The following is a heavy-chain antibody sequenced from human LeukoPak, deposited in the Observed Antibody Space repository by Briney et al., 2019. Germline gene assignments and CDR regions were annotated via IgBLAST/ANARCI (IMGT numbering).Heavy chain of an antibody. Sequence: GGSLRLSCAASGFTFSSYGMHWVRQAPGKGLEWVAVISYDGSNKYYADSVKGRFTISRDNSKNTLYLQMNSLRAEDTAVYYCAKAAMVRGHFSLDVWGKGTTVTVSS. CDR3: AKAAMVRGHFSLDV. CDR1: GFTFSSYG. D-gene: IGHD3-10*01. CDR2: ISYDGSNK. J-gene: IGHJ6*04. V-gene: IGHV3-30*18.